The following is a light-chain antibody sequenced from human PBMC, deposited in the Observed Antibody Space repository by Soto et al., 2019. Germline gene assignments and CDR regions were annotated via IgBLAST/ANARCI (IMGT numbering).Light chain of an antibody. CDR3: CSYAGSYTLYV. J-gene: IGLJ1*01. CDR2: DVT. V-gene: IGLV2-11*01. CDR1: SSEVGSYNY. Sequence: QSALTQPPSVSGSPGQSVTISCTGTSSEVGSYNYVSWYQQHPGKAPRLMIYDVTKRPSGVPYRFSGSKSGNTASLTVSGLQAEDEADYYCCSYAGSYTLYVFGTGTRSPS.